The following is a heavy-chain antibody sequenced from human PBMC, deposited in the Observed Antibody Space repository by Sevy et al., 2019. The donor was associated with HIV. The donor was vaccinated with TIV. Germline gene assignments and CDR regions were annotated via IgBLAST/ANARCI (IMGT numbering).Heavy chain of an antibody. J-gene: IGHJ1*01. CDR2: VSYDGSSQ. Sequence: GGSLRLSCSAFGYPFQTYAMHWVRQAPGKGPEWLGVVSYDGSSQNYADSVKGRFIISRDNSKNVVFLQMNNLRPNDTAVYSCIKDSLRGTYVRGDFDHWSQGILVTVSS. CDR1: GYPFQTYA. CDR3: IKDSLRGTYVRGDFDH. V-gene: IGHV3-30*07. D-gene: IGHD3-10*02.